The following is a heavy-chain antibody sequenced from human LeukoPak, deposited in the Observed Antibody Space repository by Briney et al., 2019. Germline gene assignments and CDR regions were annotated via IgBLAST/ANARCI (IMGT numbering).Heavy chain of an antibody. D-gene: IGHD6-19*01. J-gene: IGHJ3*02. CDR3: ARELHSSGWYDAFYI. Sequence: PGGSLRLSCAASGFTFSSYGMHWVRQAPGKGLEWVAVIWYDGSNKYYADSVKGRFTISRDNSKNTLYLQMNSLRAEGTAVYYCARELHSSGWYDAFYIWGQGTMVTLSS. CDR2: IWYDGSNK. CDR1: GFTFSSYG. V-gene: IGHV3-33*01.